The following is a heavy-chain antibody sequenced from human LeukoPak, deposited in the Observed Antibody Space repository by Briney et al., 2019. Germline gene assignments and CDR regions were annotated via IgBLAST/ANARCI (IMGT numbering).Heavy chain of an antibody. CDR2: IKKDVGEK. CDR1: GGSISSSSYY. V-gene: IGHV3-7*01. Sequence: PSETLSLTCTVSGGSISSSSYYWGWIRQAPGKGLEWVASIKKDVGEKFYVDSVKGRFTISRDNAKSTLYLQMNSLRAEDTAVYYCLYHDSGVTSPLESYWGQGTLVTVST. D-gene: IGHD3-22*01. J-gene: IGHJ4*02. CDR3: LYHDSGVTSPLESY.